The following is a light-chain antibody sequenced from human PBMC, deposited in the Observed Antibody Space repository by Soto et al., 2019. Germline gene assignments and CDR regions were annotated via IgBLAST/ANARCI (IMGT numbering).Light chain of an antibody. Sequence: EIVMTQSPGTLSVSPGERATLSCRASQSVSSNLSWYQQKPGQAPRLLISDASTRATGIPARFSGSGSGRDFTLTISSLEPEDFAVYYCQQRSNWPPSLGQGTRLEIK. CDR2: DAS. CDR1: QSVSSN. V-gene: IGKV3-11*02. J-gene: IGKJ5*01. CDR3: QQRSNWPPS.